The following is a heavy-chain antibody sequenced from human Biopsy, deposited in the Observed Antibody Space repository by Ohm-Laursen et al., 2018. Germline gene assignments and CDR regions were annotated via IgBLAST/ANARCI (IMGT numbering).Heavy chain of an antibody. CDR1: GASISSAAYH. CDR3: AREAAIIDPRTRAFDY. J-gene: IGHJ4*02. Sequence: TLSLTCTVSGASISSAAYHWSWIRQLPGKGLEWIGYISHSGSTSYNPSLRSLVTISTDTSTNQFSLKVRSVTAADTAMYYCAREAAIIDPRTRAFDYWGQGTLVTVSS. CDR2: ISHSGST. V-gene: IGHV4-31*01. D-gene: IGHD6-25*01.